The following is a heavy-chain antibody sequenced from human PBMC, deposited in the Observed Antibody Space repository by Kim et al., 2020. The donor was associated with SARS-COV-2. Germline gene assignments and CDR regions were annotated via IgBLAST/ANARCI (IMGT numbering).Heavy chain of an antibody. V-gene: IGHV1-2*02. J-gene: IGHJ4*02. CDR3: AGVWVPHGGFFDY. Sequence: YAQKFHGRVTMTRDTSLSTDYMELSRLGSDDTAVYYCAGVWVPHGGFFDYWGQGTLVTVSS. D-gene: IGHD3-10*01.